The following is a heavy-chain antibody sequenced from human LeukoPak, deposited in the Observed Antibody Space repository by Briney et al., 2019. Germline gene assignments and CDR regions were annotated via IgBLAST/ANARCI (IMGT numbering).Heavy chain of an antibody. CDR2: TFYSRST. Sequence: PSETLSLTCTVAGDAISSSSYYWEWIRQPPGKGLEWIGSTFYSRSTYYNPSLKSRVTITVDTSKNEFSLKLSSVTAADTAVYCCATQILLCHYYWGQGTLVTVSS. D-gene: IGHD2/OR15-2a*01. V-gene: IGHV4-39*01. CDR1: GDAISSSSYY. CDR3: ATQILLCHYY. J-gene: IGHJ4*02.